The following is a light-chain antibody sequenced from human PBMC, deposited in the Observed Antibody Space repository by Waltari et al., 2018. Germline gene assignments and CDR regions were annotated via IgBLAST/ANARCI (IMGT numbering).Light chain of an antibody. CDR2: SNN. V-gene: IGLV1-44*01. CDR3: AAWDDSLNGNV. Sequence: QSVLTQPPSASGPPGQRVTIPCSGSSSHIGSTTVNWYQHLPGTAPKLLIYSNNQRPSGVPDRFSGSKSGTSASLAISGLQSEDEADYYCAAWDDSLNGNVFGSGTKMTVL. CDR1: SSHIGSTT. J-gene: IGLJ6*01.